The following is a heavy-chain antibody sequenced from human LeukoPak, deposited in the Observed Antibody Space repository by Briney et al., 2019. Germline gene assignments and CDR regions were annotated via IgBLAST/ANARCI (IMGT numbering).Heavy chain of an antibody. CDR2: IYYSGST. CDR3: ARHQQGVGAIIDY. V-gene: IGHV4-39*01. CDR1: GGSISSSSYY. D-gene: IGHD1-26*01. J-gene: IGHJ4*02. Sequence: SETLSLTCTVSGGSISSSSYYWGWIRQPPGKGLEWIGSIYYSGSTYYNPSLKSRVTISVDTSKNQFSLKLSSVTAADAAVYYCARHQQGVGAIIDYWGQGTLVTVSS.